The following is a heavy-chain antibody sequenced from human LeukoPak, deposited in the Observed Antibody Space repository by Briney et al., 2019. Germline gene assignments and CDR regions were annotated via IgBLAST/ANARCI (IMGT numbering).Heavy chain of an antibody. CDR2: INPDGRTT. CDR1: EFSFSTYW. CDR3: ARGDGTFWGLPF. D-gene: IGHD5-24*01. Sequence: GGHLRLSGASTEFSFSTYWTHWVRQEERKGLKWVSRINPDGRTTDYADSGKGRFSISRDNAKRTLYLEMNSLRAEDTAVYYCARGDGTFWGLPFWGQGTLVTVSS. V-gene: IGHV3-74*01. J-gene: IGHJ4*02.